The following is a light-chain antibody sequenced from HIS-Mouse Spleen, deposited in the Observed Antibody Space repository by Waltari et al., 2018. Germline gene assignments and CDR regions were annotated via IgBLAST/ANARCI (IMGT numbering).Light chain of an antibody. CDR1: SSDVGGYNY. CDR2: DVS. J-gene: IGLJ1*01. V-gene: IGLV2-14*03. CDR3: SSYTSSSTYV. Sequence: LTQPASVSGSPGQSITIPCTGTSSDVGGYNYVSWYQQHPGKAPKLMIYDVSNRPSGVSNRFSGSKSGNTASLTISGLQAEDEADYYCSSYTSSSTYVFGTGTKVTVL.